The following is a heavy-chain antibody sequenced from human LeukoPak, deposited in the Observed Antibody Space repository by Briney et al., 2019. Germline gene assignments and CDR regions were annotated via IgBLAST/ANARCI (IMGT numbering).Heavy chain of an antibody. CDR2: INHSGGT. CDR3: ARGRDSSGYYVSY. Sequence: PSETLSLTCAAYGGSFSGYYWSWIRQPPGKGLEWIGEINHSGGTNYNPSLKSRVTISVDASKNQFSLKLSSVTAADTAVYYCARGRDSSGYYVSYWGQGTLVTVSS. J-gene: IGHJ4*02. V-gene: IGHV4-34*01. CDR1: GGSFSGYY. D-gene: IGHD3-22*01.